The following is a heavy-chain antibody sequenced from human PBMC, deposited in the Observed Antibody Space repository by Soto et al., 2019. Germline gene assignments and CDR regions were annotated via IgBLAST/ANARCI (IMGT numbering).Heavy chain of an antibody. CDR1: GFSLGTSGMR. Sequence: SGPTLVNPTQTLTLTCTFSGFSLGTSGMRVSWIRQPPGKALEWLARIDWDDDKFYSTSLKTRLTISKDTSKNQVVLTMTNMDPVDTATYYCARGEISYYYGMDVWGQGTTVTVSS. V-gene: IGHV2-70*04. D-gene: IGHD2-21*01. J-gene: IGHJ6*02. CDR3: ARGEISYYYGMDV. CDR2: IDWDDDK.